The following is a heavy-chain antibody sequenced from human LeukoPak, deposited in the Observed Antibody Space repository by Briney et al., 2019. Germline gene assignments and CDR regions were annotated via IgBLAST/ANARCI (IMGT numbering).Heavy chain of an antibody. J-gene: IGHJ4*02. CDR2: IWYDGSNK. Sequence: GRSLRLSCAASGFTFSSYGMHWVRQAPGKGLEWVAVIWYDGSNKYYADSVKGRFTISRDNSKNTLYLQMNSLRAEDTAVYYCARASSSGWPEFDYWGQGTLVTVSS. CDR3: ARASSSGWPEFDY. V-gene: IGHV3-33*01. CDR1: GFTFSSYG. D-gene: IGHD6-19*01.